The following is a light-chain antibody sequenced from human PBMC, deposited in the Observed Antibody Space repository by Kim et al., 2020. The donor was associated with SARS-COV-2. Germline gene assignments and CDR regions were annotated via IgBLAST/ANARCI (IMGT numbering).Light chain of an antibody. CDR3: QQSYSTPLI. CDR2: AAS. CDR1: QSISSY. Sequence: DIQMTQSPSSLSASVGDRVTITCRASQSISSYLNWYQQKPGKAPKLLIYAASSLQSGVPSRFSGSGSGTDFTLTISSLQPEDFATYYCQQSYSTPLIFGGGTKLEIK. V-gene: IGKV1-39*01. J-gene: IGKJ4*01.